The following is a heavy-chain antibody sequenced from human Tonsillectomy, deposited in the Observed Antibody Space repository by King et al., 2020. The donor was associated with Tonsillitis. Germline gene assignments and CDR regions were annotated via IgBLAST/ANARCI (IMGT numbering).Heavy chain of an antibody. Sequence: VQLVESGGGLVQPGGSLRLSCAASGFTFSSYAMTWVRQAPGKGLEWVSVIYSGGSSTCYADSVKGRFTISRDNSKNTLYLQMNSLRAEDTAVYYCAKGASLDYWGQGTLVTVSS. D-gene: IGHD6-6*01. V-gene: IGHV3-23*03. CDR1: GFTFSSYA. CDR2: IYSGGSST. J-gene: IGHJ4*02. CDR3: AKGASLDY.